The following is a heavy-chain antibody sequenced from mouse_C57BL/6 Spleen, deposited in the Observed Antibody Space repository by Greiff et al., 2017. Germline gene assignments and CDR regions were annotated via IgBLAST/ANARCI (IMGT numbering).Heavy chain of an antibody. CDR1: GFTFSSYT. Sequence: EVQLVESGGGLVKPGGSLKLSCAASGFTFSSYTMSWVRQTPEKRLEWVATISGGGGNTYYPDSVKGRFTISRDNAKNTLYLQMSSLRSEDTALYYCARHYYGSSYGYFDVWGTGTTVTVSS. V-gene: IGHV5-9*01. CDR3: ARHYYGSSYGYFDV. J-gene: IGHJ1*03. D-gene: IGHD1-1*01. CDR2: ISGGGGNT.